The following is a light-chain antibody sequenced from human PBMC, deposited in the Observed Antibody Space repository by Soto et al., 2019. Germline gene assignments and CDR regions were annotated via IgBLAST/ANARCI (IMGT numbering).Light chain of an antibody. CDR2: WAS. V-gene: IGKV4-1*01. CDR3: QQYYTIPRT. Sequence: DIVMTQSPDSLAVSLGERATINCKSSQSVLKSSNKKNHLAWYQQKPGQPPKLLIYWASTRESGLPDRFSGSGSGTDFTLTISSLQAEDVAVYYCQQYYTIPRTFGQGTKLEIK. J-gene: IGKJ2*01. CDR1: QSVLKSSNKKNH.